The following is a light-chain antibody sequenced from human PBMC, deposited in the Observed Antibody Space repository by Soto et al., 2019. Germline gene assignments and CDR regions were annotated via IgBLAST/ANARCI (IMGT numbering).Light chain of an antibody. V-gene: IGKV3-15*01. CDR1: QRVSSD. J-gene: IGKJ1*01. CDR2: GAS. Sequence: EIVLTQSPDTLSLSPGERATLSCRASQRVSSDLAWYQQKPGQAPRLLIYGASTRATNIPDRFSGSGSGTDFTLTITSLQSEDFAVYYCQQYNTWPRTFGQGTKVDIK. CDR3: QQYNTWPRT.